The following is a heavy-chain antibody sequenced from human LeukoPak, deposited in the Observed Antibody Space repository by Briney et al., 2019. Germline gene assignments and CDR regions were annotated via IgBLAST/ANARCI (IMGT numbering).Heavy chain of an antibody. Sequence: SETLSLTCTVSGGSISGYFWSWIRQPPEKGLAWIGYIYYSGSTNYNPSLKSRVTISVDMSKNHFSLRLNSVTAADTAVYFCARVVPDGYSDYWGQGALATVSS. V-gene: IGHV4-59*01. CDR2: IYYSGST. CDR1: GGSISGYF. J-gene: IGHJ4*02. D-gene: IGHD5-18*01. CDR3: ARVVPDGYSDY.